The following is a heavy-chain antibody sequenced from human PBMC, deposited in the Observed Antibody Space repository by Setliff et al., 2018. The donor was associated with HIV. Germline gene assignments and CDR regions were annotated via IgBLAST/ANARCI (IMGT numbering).Heavy chain of an antibody. CDR1: GGSFSGYY. V-gene: IGHV4-34*01. CDR2: ITHSGST. Sequence: SETLSLTCAVYGGSFSGYYWIWIRQPPGKGLEWIGEITHSGSTNYNPSLKSRVTISVDTSKNQFSLKLSSVTAADTAVYYCARGALVPAAIGAYYYYMDVWGKGTTVTVSS. D-gene: IGHD2-2*01. J-gene: IGHJ6*03. CDR3: ARGALVPAAIGAYYYYMDV.